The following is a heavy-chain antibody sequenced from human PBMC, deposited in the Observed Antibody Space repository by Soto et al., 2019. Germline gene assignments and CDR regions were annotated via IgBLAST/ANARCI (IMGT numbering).Heavy chain of an antibody. J-gene: IGHJ3*02. CDR2: IYYSGST. Sequence: SETLSLTCTVSGGSISSYYWSWIRQPPGKGLEWIGYIYYSGSTNYNPSLKSRVTISVDTSKNQFSLKLSSVTAADTAVYYCASLVDDYIWGSYRTRDAFDIWGQGTMVTVSS. D-gene: IGHD3-16*02. CDR3: ASLVDDYIWGSYRTRDAFDI. V-gene: IGHV4-59*08. CDR1: GGSISSYY.